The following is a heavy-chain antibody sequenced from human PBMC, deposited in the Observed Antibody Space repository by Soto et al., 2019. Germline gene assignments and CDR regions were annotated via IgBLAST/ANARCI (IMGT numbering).Heavy chain of an antibody. CDR2: ISAYNGNT. Sequence: ASVKVSCKASGYTFTSYGISWVRQAPGQGLEWMGWISAYNGNTNYAQKLQGRVTMTTDTSTSTAYMELRSLRSDDTAVYYCARGQTPHGDYDYGMDVWGQGTTVTVSS. J-gene: IGHJ6*02. CDR3: ARGQTPHGDYDYGMDV. D-gene: IGHD4-17*01. V-gene: IGHV1-18*01. CDR1: GYTFTSYG.